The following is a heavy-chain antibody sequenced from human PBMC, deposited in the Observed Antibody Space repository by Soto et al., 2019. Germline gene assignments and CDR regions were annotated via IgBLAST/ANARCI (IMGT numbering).Heavy chain of an antibody. D-gene: IGHD3-3*01. CDR2: IRGKTDNYAT. CDR3: IKLGNFDFWTNFDY. J-gene: IGHJ4*02. Sequence: GGSLRLSCAASGFTFSGSAMHWVRQASGKGLEWVGRIRGKTDNYATAYAASLKGRFTLSRDDSKNTAYLQMNSLKTEDTAVYYCIKLGNFDFWTNFDYWGRGTLVTVSS. V-gene: IGHV3-73*01. CDR1: GFTFSGSA.